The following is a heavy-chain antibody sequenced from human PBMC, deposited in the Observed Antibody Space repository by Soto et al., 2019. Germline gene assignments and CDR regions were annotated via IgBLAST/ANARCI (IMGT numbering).Heavy chain of an antibody. CDR1: GDSISSATYS. CDR2: MSYPGKT. V-gene: IGHV4-39*01. Sequence: PSETLSLTCTVSGDSISSATYSWGWISQPPGKRLEWMGSMSYPGKTYDNASLKSRVTMSLDTSKNQFSLRLTSVTAADTAIYYCARHPDCTVVTHCQFDFWGLGTLVTVSS. J-gene: IGHJ4*02. CDR3: ARHPDCTVVTHCQFDF. D-gene: IGHD2-21*02.